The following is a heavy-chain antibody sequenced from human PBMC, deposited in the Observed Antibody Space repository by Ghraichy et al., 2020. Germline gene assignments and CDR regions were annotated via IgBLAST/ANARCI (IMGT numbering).Heavy chain of an antibody. CDR2: INNDGRGT. J-gene: IGHJ2*01. Sequence: GESLNISCAASGFTFSSYWMHWVRQAPGKGLVWVSRINNDGRGTHYADSVKGRFTISRDNAKNTLYLQMNSLTAEDTAVYYCARDHAPGYFDVWGRGTLVTVSS. V-gene: IGHV3-74*01. D-gene: IGHD2-2*01. CDR1: GFTFSSYW. CDR3: ARDHAPGYFDV.